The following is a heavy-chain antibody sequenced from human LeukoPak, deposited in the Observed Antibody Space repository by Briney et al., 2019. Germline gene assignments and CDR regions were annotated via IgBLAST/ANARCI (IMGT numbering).Heavy chain of an antibody. Sequence: SETLSLTCAVYGGSFSGYYWSWIRQPPGKGLEWIGEINHSGSTNYNPSLKSRVTISVDTSKNQFSLKLNSVSAADTAVYYCARGLVYSSSPDYFDHWGQGTLVTVSS. CDR2: INHSGST. V-gene: IGHV4-34*01. D-gene: IGHD6-13*01. CDR3: ARGLVYSSSPDYFDH. J-gene: IGHJ4*02. CDR1: GGSFSGYY.